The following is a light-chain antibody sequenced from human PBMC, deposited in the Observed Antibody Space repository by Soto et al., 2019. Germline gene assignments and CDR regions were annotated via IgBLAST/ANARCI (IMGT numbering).Light chain of an antibody. CDR2: GAS. J-gene: IGKJ1*01. Sequence: EIVMTQSPATLSVSPGERATLSCRASQSVSSNLAWYQQKPGQAPRPLIYGASTRATGIPARFSGSGSGTEFTLTISSLQSEDFAVYYCQQRSNWPPWTFGQGTKVDIK. V-gene: IGKV3-15*01. CDR1: QSVSSN. CDR3: QQRSNWPPWT.